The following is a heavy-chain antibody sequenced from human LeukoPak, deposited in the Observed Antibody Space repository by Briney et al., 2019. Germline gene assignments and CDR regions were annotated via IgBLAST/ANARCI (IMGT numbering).Heavy chain of an antibody. Sequence: PSETLSLTCAVYGGSFSGYYWSWIRQPPGKGVEWIGEINHSGSTNYNPSLKSRVTISVDTSKNQFSLKLSSVTAADTAVYYCARGLGSGSSRAYYYYYYYMDVWGKGTTVTVSS. D-gene: IGHD3-10*01. CDR2: INHSGST. CDR1: GGSFSGYY. J-gene: IGHJ6*03. V-gene: IGHV4-34*01. CDR3: ARGLGSGSSRAYYYYYYYMDV.